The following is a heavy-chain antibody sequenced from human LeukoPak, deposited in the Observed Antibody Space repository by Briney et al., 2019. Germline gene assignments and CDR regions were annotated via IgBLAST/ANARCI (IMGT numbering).Heavy chain of an antibody. CDR1: GSGFTSYG. CDR2: IYPGDSDT. J-gene: IGHJ3*02. CDR3: ARARGYWSHDAFDI. D-gene: IGHD3-22*01. V-gene: IGHV5-51*01. Sequence: GESLKISCRGFGSGFTSYGFGWGRRLPGKGLEGWGIIYPGDSDTRYSPSFQGQVTISADKSISTAYLQWSSLKASDTAMYYCARARGYWSHDAFDIWGQGTMVTVSS.